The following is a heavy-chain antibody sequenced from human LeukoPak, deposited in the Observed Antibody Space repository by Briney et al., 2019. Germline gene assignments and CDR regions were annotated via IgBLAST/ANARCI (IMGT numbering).Heavy chain of an antibody. CDR3: ATHPYLRWTNYYMDV. CDR1: GFTFSDYY. J-gene: IGHJ6*03. CDR2: ISSSGSTV. Sequence: GGSLRLSCAASGFTFSDYYMSWIRQAPGKGLEWVSYISSSGSTVYYADSVKGRFTISRDNAKNSLYLQMNSLRAEDTAVYYCATHPYLRWTNYYMDVGGKGTTVTVSS. D-gene: IGHD4-23*01. V-gene: IGHV3-11*04.